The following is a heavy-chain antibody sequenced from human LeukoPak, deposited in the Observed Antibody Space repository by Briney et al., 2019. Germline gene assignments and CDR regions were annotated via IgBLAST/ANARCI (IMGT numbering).Heavy chain of an antibody. CDR3: ATSYDMGWLIGY. CDR1: GFTFRSHA. Sequence: GGSLRLSCVGSGFTFRSHAMSWVRQAPEKGLEFVSGIYENGGTTYYADSVKGRFSISRDNSKNTLYLQMNSLRAEDTALYYCATSYDMGWLIGYWGQGTLVTVSS. V-gene: IGHV3-23*01. J-gene: IGHJ4*02. D-gene: IGHD3/OR15-3a*01. CDR2: IYENGGTT.